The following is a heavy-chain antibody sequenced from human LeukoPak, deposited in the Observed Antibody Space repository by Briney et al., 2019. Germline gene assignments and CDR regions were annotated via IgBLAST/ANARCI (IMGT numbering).Heavy chain of an antibody. CDR2: ISYNGGRK. V-gene: IGHV3-30*04. Sequence: GRSLRLSCVASGFSFSGYAIHWVRQAPGKGLEWVALISYNGGRKDYADSVKGRFTIDRDNSKNTVYLQMNSLRPDDTAIYFCARQEARNYYYEGLDSWGQGNLVTVSS. CDR3: ARQEARNYYYEGLDS. D-gene: IGHD3-22*01. J-gene: IGHJ4*02. CDR1: GFSFSGYA.